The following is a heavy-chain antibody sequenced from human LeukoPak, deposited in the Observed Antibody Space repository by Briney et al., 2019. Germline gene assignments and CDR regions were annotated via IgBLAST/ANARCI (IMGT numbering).Heavy chain of an antibody. CDR1: GFTFTTYW. CDR3: AKVARAAAGATWFDP. CDR2: INQDGTEK. D-gene: IGHD6-13*01. Sequence: GESLRLSCAASGFTFTTYWMTWVRQAPGKGLEWVANINQDGTEKYYVDSVKGRFTISRDNAKNSLYLQMNSLRVEDTAVYYCAKVARAAAGATWFDPWGQGTLVTVSS. V-gene: IGHV3-7*01. J-gene: IGHJ5*02.